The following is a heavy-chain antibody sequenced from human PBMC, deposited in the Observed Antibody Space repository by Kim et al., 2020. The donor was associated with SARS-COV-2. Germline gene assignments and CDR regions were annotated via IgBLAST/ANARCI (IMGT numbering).Heavy chain of an antibody. D-gene: IGHD3-10*01. Sequence: GGSLRLSCAASGFTLSTYWMHWVRQAPGKGLVWVSRINSDGSTTSYADSVKGRFTISSANAKNTLYMQMTRLRAEDTVMYYSARRQISAAGWYFGLRGSG. CDR2: INSDGSTT. V-gene: IGHV3-74*01. CDR3: ARRQISAAGWYFGL. CDR1: GFTLSTYW. J-gene: IGHJ2*01.